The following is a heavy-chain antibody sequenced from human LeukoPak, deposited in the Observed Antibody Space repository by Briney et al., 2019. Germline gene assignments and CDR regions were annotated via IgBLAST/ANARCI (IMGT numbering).Heavy chain of an antibody. J-gene: IGHJ4*02. CDR2: ISRNSGYV. CDR3: VRDNDHDADGPPDS. CDR1: GFSFDSYS. V-gene: IGHV3-9*01. D-gene: IGHD3-16*01. Sequence: GRSLTLYCSASGFSFDSYSMHWVRQAPGMGLVWVSGISRNSGYVLYRYSVRGRFTVSRANARNSLFLQMNSLRPEDTAFYYCVRDNDHDADGPPDSWGQGTLVTVSS.